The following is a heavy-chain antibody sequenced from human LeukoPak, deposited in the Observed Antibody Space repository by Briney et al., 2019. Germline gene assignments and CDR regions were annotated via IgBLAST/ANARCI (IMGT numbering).Heavy chain of an antibody. CDR2: IYYSGST. J-gene: IGHJ3*02. Sequence: PSETLSLTCAVSGGSISSSNWWSWVRQPPGKGLEWIGSIYYSGSTYYNPPLKSRVTISVDTSKNQFSLKLSSVTAADTAVYYCARDMGYYGSGQPQANPHDAFDIWGQGTMVTVSS. CDR1: GGSISSSNW. CDR3: ARDMGYYGSGQPQANPHDAFDI. V-gene: IGHV4-4*02. D-gene: IGHD3-10*01.